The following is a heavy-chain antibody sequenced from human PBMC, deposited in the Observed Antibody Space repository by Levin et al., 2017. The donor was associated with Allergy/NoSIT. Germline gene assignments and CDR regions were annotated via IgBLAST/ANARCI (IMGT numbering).Heavy chain of an antibody. D-gene: IGHD2-2*01. V-gene: IGHV4-34*01. J-gene: IGHJ6*03. CDR3: ARSDCSSTSCFFRYYYYMDV. CDR2: VEHGGNT. Sequence: KSSETLSLTCSYYGGSYGGSFSGYYWSWIRQSPGKGLEWIGEVEHGGNTKYNPSLKSRVTISVDTSKNRFSLKLSSVTAADTAVYYCARSDCSSTSCFFRYYYYMDVWGEGTTVTVSS. CDR1: GGSYGGSFSGYY.